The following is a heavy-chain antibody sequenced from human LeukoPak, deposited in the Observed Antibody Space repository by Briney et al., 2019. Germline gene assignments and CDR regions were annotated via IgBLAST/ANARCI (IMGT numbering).Heavy chain of an antibody. J-gene: IGHJ4*02. CDR1: GFTFSHYE. D-gene: IGHD3-10*01. CDR3: ARGDTYYYGSGSYYPDY. V-gene: IGHV3-11*05. CDR2: ISSSSSYT. Sequence: PGGSLRLSCAASGFTFSHYEMNWVRQAPGKGLEWVSYISSSSSYTNYADSVKGRFTISRDNAKNSLYLHMNSLRAEDTAVYYCARGDTYYYGSGSYYPDYWGQGTLVTVSS.